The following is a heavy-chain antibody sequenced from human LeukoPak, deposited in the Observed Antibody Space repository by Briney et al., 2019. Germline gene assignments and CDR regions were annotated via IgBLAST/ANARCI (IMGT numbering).Heavy chain of an antibody. J-gene: IGHJ6*03. CDR1: GFTFGSYW. Sequence: GGSLRLSCAASGFTFGSYWMIWVRQSPGQGLEWVSTISTYSSYIYYADSVKGRFTISRDNAQNSLYLQMNSLRAEDTAVYYCAKSGGSETSYYYYYMEVWGKGTTVIVSS. CDR2: ISTYSSYI. CDR3: AKSGGSETSYYYYYMEV. V-gene: IGHV3-21*03. D-gene: IGHD4-11*01.